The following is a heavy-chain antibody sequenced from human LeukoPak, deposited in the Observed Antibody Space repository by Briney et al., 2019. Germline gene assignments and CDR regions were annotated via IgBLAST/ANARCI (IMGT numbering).Heavy chain of an antibody. CDR1: GFTVSSNY. CDR2: IYSGGST. J-gene: IGHJ4*02. Sequence: GGSLRLSCAASGFTVSSNYMSWVRQAPGKGLEWVSVIYSGGSTYYADSVKGRFTISRDNSKNTLYLQMNSLRAEDTAVYYCARITPPHYYYDSSGYYFDYWGQGTLVTVSS. V-gene: IGHV3-53*01. D-gene: IGHD3-22*01. CDR3: ARITPPHYYYDSSGYYFDY.